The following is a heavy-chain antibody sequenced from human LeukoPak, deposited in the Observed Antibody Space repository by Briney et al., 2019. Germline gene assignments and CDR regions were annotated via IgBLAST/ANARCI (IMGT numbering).Heavy chain of an antibody. V-gene: IGHV3-48*01. J-gene: IGHJ4*02. CDR1: GFTFSSYS. D-gene: IGHD6-19*01. CDR3: AKKTVSGTPPGFDC. Sequence: GGSLRLSCAASGFTFSSYSMNWVRQAPGKGLEWVSYISSSSTIYYADSVKGRFTISRDNAKNSLYLQMNSLRAEDTAVYYCAKKTVSGTPPGFDCWGQGSLVTVSS. CDR2: ISSSSTI.